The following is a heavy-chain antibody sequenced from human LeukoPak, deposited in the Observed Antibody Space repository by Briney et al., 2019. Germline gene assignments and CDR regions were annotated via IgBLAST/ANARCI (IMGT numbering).Heavy chain of an antibody. V-gene: IGHV4-59*01. CDR2: IYYNGST. CDR1: GGSISSYY. Sequence: SETLSLICTVSGGSISSYYWSWIRQPPGKGLEWIGYIYYNGSTNYNPSLKSRVTISVDTSKNQFSLKLSSVTAADTAVYYCARQLRGYCSSTSCQGWFDPWGQGTLVTVSS. D-gene: IGHD2-2*01. J-gene: IGHJ5*02. CDR3: ARQLRGYCSSTSCQGWFDP.